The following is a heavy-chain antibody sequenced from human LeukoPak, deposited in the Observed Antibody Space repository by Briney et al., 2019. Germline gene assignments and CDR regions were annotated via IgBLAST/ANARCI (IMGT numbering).Heavy chain of an antibody. CDR3: ARGPRYYYDSSGYHFDY. V-gene: IGHV3-74*01. CDR1: GFTFSSYW. Sequence: GGSLRLSCAASGFTFSSYWMHWVRQAPGKGLVWVSRINSDGSSTSYADSVKGRFTISRDNAKNTLYLQMNSLRAEDTAVYYCARGPRYYYDSSGYHFDYWGQGTLVTVSS. CDR2: INSDGSST. J-gene: IGHJ4*02. D-gene: IGHD3-22*01.